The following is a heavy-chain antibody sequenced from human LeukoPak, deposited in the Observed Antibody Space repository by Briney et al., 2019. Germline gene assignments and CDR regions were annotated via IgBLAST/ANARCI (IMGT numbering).Heavy chain of an antibody. CDR1: GFTFSDYY. V-gene: IGHV3-11*04. CDR2: ISSSGSTI. Sequence: GGSLRLSCAASGFTFSDYYMTWIRQAPGKGLEWVSYISSSGSTIYYADSVKGRFTVSRDNAKNSLYLQMNSLRAEDTAVYYCARGRYCSADNCYGDFQHWGQGTLVTVSS. D-gene: IGHD2-15*01. CDR3: ARGRYCSADNCYGDFQH. J-gene: IGHJ1*01.